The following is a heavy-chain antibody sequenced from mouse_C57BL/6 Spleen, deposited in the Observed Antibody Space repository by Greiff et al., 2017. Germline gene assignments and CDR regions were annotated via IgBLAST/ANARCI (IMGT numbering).Heavy chain of an antibody. CDR3: ARLMDGYYFYFDD. D-gene: IGHD2-3*01. J-gene: IGHJ2*01. V-gene: IGHV1-26*01. Sequence: EVQLQQSGPELVKPGASVQLSCKASGYTFTDYYMNWVKQSHGKSLEWIGDLNPNNGGTRYNQKFKGKATLTVEKSSSTAYMELRSLTSEDSAVYYCARLMDGYYFYFDDWGQGTTLTVSS. CDR2: LNPNNGGT. CDR1: GYTFTDYY.